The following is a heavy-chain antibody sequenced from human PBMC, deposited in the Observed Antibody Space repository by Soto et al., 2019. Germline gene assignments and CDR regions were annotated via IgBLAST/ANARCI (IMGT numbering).Heavy chain of an antibody. Sequence: QVQLQESGPGLVKPSETLSLTCTVSGGSISSYYWSWIRQPPGKGLEWIGYIYYSGSTNYNPSLKSRDTISVDTSKNQFALKLSSVTAADTAVYYCARATEWPEGVYYYYGMDVWGQGTTVTVSS. CDR1: GGSISSYY. D-gene: IGHD3-3*01. V-gene: IGHV4-59*01. J-gene: IGHJ6*02. CDR3: ARATEWPEGVYYYYGMDV. CDR2: IYYSGST.